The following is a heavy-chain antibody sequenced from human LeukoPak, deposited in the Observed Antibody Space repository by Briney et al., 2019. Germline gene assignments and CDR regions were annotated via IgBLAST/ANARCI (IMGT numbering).Heavy chain of an antibody. CDR1: GFAFSSYA. D-gene: IGHD3-10*01. CDR3: AKDRGGSGSYYITDAFDI. Sequence: GGSLRLSCAASGFAFSSYAMSWVRQAPGKGLEWVSAICGSGGSTYYADSVKGRFTISRDNSKNTLYLQMNSLRAEDTAVYYCAKDRGGSGSYYITDAFDIWGQGTMVTVSS. CDR2: ICGSGGST. V-gene: IGHV3-23*01. J-gene: IGHJ3*02.